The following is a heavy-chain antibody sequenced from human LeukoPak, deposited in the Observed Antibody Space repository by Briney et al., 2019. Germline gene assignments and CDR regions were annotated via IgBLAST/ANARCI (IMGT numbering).Heavy chain of an antibody. Sequence: LRLFCAASRLSYSNFWLTWVRQATGKGLEWVANIKQDGTDKYYMDSVKGRFTISRDNAKNSLYLQMNTLRAEDTAIYYCAKGRGLEYWGQGTLVTVSS. V-gene: IGHV3-7*01. CDR1: RLSYSNFW. D-gene: IGHD5-24*01. CDR2: IKQDGTDK. J-gene: IGHJ4*02. CDR3: AKGRGLEY.